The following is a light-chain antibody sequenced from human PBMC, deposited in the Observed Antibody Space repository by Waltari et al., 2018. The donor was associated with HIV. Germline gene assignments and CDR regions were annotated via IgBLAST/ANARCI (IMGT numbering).Light chain of an antibody. CDR3: SSYTDTTTLGVV. CDR1: SSDVGGYNY. V-gene: IGLV2-14*01. J-gene: IGLJ2*01. Sequence: QSALTQPASVSGSPGQSITISCTGTSSDVGGYNYVSWYQQHPGKAPKLMIYEVSNRPSGVSSRFSGSKSGNTASLTISGLQAEDEADYYCSSYTDTTTLGVVFGGGTKLTVL. CDR2: EVS.